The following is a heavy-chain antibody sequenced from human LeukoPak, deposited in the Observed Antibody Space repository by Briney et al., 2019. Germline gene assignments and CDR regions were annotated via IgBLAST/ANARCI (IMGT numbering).Heavy chain of an antibody. CDR3: ARGGTMSTVPL. J-gene: IGHJ4*02. V-gene: IGHV4-59*08. Sequence: SETLSLTCTVSGGSISSYYWSWIRQPPGKGLEWIGYIYYSGSSGSTNYNPSLKSRVTISVDTSKNQFSLKLCSVTAADTAVYYCARGGTMSTVPLWGQGTLVTVSS. CDR2: IYYSGSSGST. D-gene: IGHD4-17*01. CDR1: GGSISSYY.